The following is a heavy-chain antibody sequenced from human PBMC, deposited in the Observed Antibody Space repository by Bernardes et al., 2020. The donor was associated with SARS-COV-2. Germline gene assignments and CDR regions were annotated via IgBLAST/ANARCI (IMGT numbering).Heavy chain of an antibody. J-gene: IGHJ4*02. V-gene: IGHV3-23*01. CDR2: ISGSGENP. CDR3: GKGRSSSPVDH. Sequence: GGSLRLSCAASGFTFRNFAMRWVRQAPGQGLAWVSAISGSGENPYYADSVKGRVTISRDNSKNTLYLQIHSLRAEDTAVYYCGKGRSSSPVDHWGQGTLVSVSS. D-gene: IGHD6-6*01. CDR1: GFTFRNFA.